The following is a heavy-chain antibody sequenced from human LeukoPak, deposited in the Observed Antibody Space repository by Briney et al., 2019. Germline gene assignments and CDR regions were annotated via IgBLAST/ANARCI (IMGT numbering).Heavy chain of an antibody. CDR3: ARGPGADY. D-gene: IGHD1-1*01. J-gene: IGHJ4*02. CDR1: GGSISSYY. Sequence: PSETLSLTCTVSGGSISSYYWSWIRQPPGKGLEWIGYIYYSGSTNYNPSLKSRVTISVDTSKNQFSLKLSSVTAADTAVYYCARGPGADYWGQGTLVTVSS. V-gene: IGHV4-59*08. CDR2: IYYSGST.